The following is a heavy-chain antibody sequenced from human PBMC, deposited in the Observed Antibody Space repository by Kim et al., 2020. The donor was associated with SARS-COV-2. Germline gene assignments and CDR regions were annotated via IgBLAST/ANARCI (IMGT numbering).Heavy chain of an antibody. J-gene: IGHJ4*02. Sequence: ASVKVSCKASGYNFNDYYIHWVRQAPGQGLEWMGWINPNGGETNYAEKFHERVSMTRDTSINTAYVELYRLAFDDTAGYYCARDSDPDYWGQGTLVTVPS. CDR2: INPNGGET. CDR1: GYNFNDYY. CDR3: ARDSDPDY. V-gene: IGHV1-2*02.